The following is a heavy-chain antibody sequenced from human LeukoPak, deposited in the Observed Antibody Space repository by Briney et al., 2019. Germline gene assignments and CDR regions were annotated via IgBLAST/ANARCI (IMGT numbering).Heavy chain of an antibody. D-gene: IGHD3-22*01. Sequence: ASVKVSCKASGYTFTIYGISWVRQAPGQGLEWMGWISAYNGNTNYAQKFQGRVAMTEDTSTDTAYMELSSLRSEDTAVYYCATLAFYDSSGYYWSSNFQHWGQGTLVTVSS. CDR1: GYTFTIYG. J-gene: IGHJ1*01. V-gene: IGHV1-18*01. CDR3: ATLAFYDSSGYYWSSNFQH. CDR2: ISAYNGNT.